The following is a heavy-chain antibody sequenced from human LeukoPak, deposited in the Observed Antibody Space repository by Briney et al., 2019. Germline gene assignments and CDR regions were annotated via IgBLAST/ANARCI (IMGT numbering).Heavy chain of an antibody. V-gene: IGHV3-23*01. Sequence: GGSLRLSCAASGFTFSSYAMSWVRLAPGKGLEWVSAISGSGGSTYYADSVKGRFTISRDNSKNTLYLQMNSLRAEDTAVYYCAKDIQPSFRAAAGTYAFDIWGQGTMVTVSS. D-gene: IGHD6-13*01. CDR3: AKDIQPSFRAAAGTYAFDI. J-gene: IGHJ3*02. CDR2: ISGSGGST. CDR1: GFTFSSYA.